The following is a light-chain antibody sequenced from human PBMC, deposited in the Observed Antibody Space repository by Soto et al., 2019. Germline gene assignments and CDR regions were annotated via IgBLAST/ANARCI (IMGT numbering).Light chain of an antibody. CDR3: QQYGSSPWT. Sequence: VMPQSPGTPSVSPCAVVPLSCRASQGIGYTLAWYQHKPGQTPRLLIYLTSNRAAGIPDRFSGSGSGTDFTLTISRLEPEDFAVYYCQQYGSSPWTFGQGTKVDI. CDR1: QGIGYT. CDR2: LTS. J-gene: IGKJ1*01. V-gene: IGKV3-20*01.